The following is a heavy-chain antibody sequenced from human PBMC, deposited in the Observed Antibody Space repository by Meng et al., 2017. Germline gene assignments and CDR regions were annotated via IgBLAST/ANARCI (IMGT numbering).Heavy chain of an antibody. CDR3: ARGNDI. J-gene: IGHJ3*02. CDR1: GGTFSSYA. V-gene: IGHV1-8*03. Sequence: ASVKVSCKASGGTFSSYAISWVRQAPGQGLEWMGWMNPNSGNTGYAQKFQGRATITRNTSISTAYMELSSLRSEDTAVYYCARGNDIWGQGTMVTVSS. CDR2: MNPNSGNT.